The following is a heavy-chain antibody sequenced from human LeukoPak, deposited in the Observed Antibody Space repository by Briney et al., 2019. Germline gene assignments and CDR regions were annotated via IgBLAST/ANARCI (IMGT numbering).Heavy chain of an antibody. Sequence: SETLSLTCTVSGGXISSYYWSWIRQPAGKGLEWIGHIYTTGSTNYNPSLKSRVTMSIDTSKNQFSLKLSSVTAADTAVYYCAREAVAGPDYWGQGTLVTVSS. CDR1: GGXISSYY. CDR3: AREAVAGPDY. V-gene: IGHV4-4*07. D-gene: IGHD6-19*01. J-gene: IGHJ4*02. CDR2: IYTTGST.